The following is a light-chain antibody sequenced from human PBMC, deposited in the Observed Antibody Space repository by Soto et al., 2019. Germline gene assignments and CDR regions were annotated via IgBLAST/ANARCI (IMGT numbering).Light chain of an antibody. CDR2: DAS. V-gene: IGKV3-11*01. J-gene: IGKJ3*01. Sequence: EVVLTQSPATLSLSPGERATLSCRASQSIRNYLAWYQQKPGQAPRLLIYDASNRATGIPARFSGSGSGTDFILTISSLEPEDSGVYYCQQYGNAPFTFGPGTKVDIK. CDR1: QSIRNY. CDR3: QQYGNAPFT.